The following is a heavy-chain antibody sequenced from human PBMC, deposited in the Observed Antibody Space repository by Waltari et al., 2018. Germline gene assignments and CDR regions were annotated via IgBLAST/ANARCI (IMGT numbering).Heavy chain of an antibody. CDR2: TKSDGSEK. J-gene: IGHJ4*02. CDR1: GFPSRRYW. Sequence: EVQLVESGGALVQPGGSLSPSCAASGFPSRRYWMSWVRHAPGKGLEWVANTKSDGSEKYYADSVKGRFTISRDNAKNSLYLQMNSLRVEDTAVYYCATEEWYRFDYWGQGTLVTVSS. D-gene: IGHD2-8*01. V-gene: IGHV3-7*01. CDR3: ATEEWYRFDY.